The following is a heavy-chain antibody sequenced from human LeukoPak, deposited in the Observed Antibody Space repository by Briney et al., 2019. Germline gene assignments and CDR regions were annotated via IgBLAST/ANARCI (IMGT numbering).Heavy chain of an antibody. CDR1: RFTFYSYA. J-gene: IGHJ5*02. D-gene: IGHD6-19*01. CDR2: ISYDGSNK. CDR3: ARDGGYSSGWYSWSGFDP. Sequence: GGTLRLPCATSRFTFYSYAMHWGRQAPVKELEGVAVISYDGSNKYYADSVKGRFTISRDNSKNTLYLQMNSLRAEDTAVYYCARDGGYSSGWYSWSGFDPWGQGTLVTVSS. V-gene: IGHV3-30*01.